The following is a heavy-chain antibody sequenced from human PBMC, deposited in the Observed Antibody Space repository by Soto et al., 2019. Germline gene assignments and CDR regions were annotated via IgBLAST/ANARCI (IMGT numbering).Heavy chain of an antibody. V-gene: IGHV3-21*01. Sequence: PGGSLRLSCAASGFTFSSYSMNWVRQAPGKGLEWVSSISSSSSYIYYADSVKGRFTISRDNAKNSLYLQMNSLRAEDTAVYYCARDLTVAGATNYYYYYGMDVWGQGTTVTVSS. CDR2: ISSSSSYI. CDR1: GFTFSSYS. J-gene: IGHJ6*02. CDR3: ARDLTVAGATNYYYYYGMDV. D-gene: IGHD6-19*01.